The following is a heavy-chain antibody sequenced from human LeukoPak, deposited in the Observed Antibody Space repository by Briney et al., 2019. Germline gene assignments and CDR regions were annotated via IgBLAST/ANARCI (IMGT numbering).Heavy chain of an antibody. D-gene: IGHD3-10*01. J-gene: IGHJ6*04. CDR3: ATSKGLWFGSDSYYYYGMDV. CDR2: FDPEDGET. Sequence: ASVKVSCKVSGYTLTELSMHWVRQAPGKGLEWMGGFDPEDGETFYAQKFQGRVTMTEDTSTDTAYMELSSLRSEDTAVYYCATSKGLWFGSDSYYYYGMDVWGKGTTVTVSP. V-gene: IGHV1-24*01. CDR1: GYTLTELS.